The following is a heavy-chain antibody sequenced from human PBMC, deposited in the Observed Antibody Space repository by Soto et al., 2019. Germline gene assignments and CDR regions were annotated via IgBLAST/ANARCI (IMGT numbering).Heavy chain of an antibody. CDR2: VYSTGGT. V-gene: IGHV4-59*08. CDR1: SGPTSSHN. D-gene: IGHD1-1*01. J-gene: IGHJ6*02. CDR3: VRQGIGNLHGLVDV. Sequence: QVQLQQSGPGLVKPSETLFLTCSVSSGPTSSHNWGWIRQAPGGGLEWLGYVYSTGGTSYNPSLNSRVTISADTSTNHISLTLTSVTAADTAVYYCVRQGIGNLHGLVDVWGQGTTVRVSS.